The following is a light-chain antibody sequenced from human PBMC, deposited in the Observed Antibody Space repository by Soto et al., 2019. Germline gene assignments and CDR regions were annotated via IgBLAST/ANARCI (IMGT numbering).Light chain of an antibody. V-gene: IGKV3-20*01. CDR3: QQYHSLPRT. CDR1: QSVSTNY. CDR2: GAH. J-gene: IGKJ1*01. Sequence: EIVLTQSPGTLSLSPGDGATLSCRASQSVSTNYLAWFQQKPGQAPRLLIYGAHIRAIGIADRFRGSGSGTDFTLTISRLGPEDFAVYYCQQYHSLPRTFGQGTKVDIK.